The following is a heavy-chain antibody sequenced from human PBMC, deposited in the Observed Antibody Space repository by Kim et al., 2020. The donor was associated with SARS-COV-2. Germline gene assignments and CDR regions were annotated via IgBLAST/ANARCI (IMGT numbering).Heavy chain of an antibody. CDR2: ISYDGSNK. D-gene: IGHD5-18*01. CDR1: GFTFSSYG. J-gene: IGHJ3*02. Sequence: GGSLRLSCAASGFTFSSYGMHWVRQAPGKGLEWVAVISYDGSNKYYADSVKGRFTISRDNSKNTLYLQMNSLRAEDTAVYYCAKDPDTAMVTGAFDIWGQGTMVTVSS. CDR3: AKDPDTAMVTGAFDI. V-gene: IGHV3-30*18.